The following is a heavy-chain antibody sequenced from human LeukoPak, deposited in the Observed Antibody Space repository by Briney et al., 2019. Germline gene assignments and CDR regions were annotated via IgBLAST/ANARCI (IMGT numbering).Heavy chain of an antibody. CDR3: ARGYYGSGSYEP. V-gene: IGHV4-30-4*01. CDR1: GGSISSGDYY. D-gene: IGHD3-10*01. J-gene: IGHJ5*02. Sequence: SQTMSLTCTVSGGSISSGDYYWSWIRQPPGKGLEWIGYIYYSGSTYYNPSLKSRVTISVDTSKNQFSLKLSSVTAADTAVYYCARGYYGSGSYEPWGQGTLVTVSS. CDR2: IYYSGST.